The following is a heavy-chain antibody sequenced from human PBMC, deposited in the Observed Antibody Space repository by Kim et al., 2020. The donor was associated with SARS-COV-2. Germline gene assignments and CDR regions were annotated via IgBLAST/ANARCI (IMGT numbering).Heavy chain of an antibody. J-gene: IGHJ4*02. CDR3: WTYSADVEMAPADSVDY. Sequence: GGSLRLSCAASGFTFSSYSMNWVRQAPGKGLEWVSSISSSSSYIYYADSVKGRFTISRDNAKNSLYLQMNSLRAEDTAVYYCWTYSADVEMAPADSVDYWGQGTLVTVSS. V-gene: IGHV3-21*01. CDR1: GFTFSSYS. CDR2: ISSSSSYI. D-gene: IGHD3-10*01.